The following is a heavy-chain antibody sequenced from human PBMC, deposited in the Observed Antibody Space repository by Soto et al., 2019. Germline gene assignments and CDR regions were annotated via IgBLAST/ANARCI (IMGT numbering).Heavy chain of an antibody. J-gene: IGHJ4*02. Sequence: SETLSLTCTVSGGSISSGVYYWSWIRQHPGKGLEWIGYIYYSGSTYYNPSLKSRVTISVDTSKNQFSLKLSSVTAADTAVYYCASLPHVVVRDTAMVSWGQGTMITVSS. CDR2: IYYSGST. CDR1: GGSISSGVYY. D-gene: IGHD5-18*01. V-gene: IGHV4-31*03. CDR3: ASLPHVVVRDTAMVS.